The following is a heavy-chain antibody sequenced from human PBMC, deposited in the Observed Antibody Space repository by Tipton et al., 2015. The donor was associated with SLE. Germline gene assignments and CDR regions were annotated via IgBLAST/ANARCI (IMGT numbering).Heavy chain of an antibody. J-gene: IGHJ4*02. CDR1: GGSISGYY. CDR2: IYYSGST. CDR3: ARSIVVVPAAPFDY. V-gene: IGHV4-59*01. D-gene: IGHD2-2*01. Sequence: LRLSCTVSGGSISGYYWSWIRQPPGKGLEWIGYIYYSGSTNYNPSLKSRVTISVDTSKNQFSLKLSSVTAADTAVYYCARSIVVVPAAPFDYWGQGTLVTVSS.